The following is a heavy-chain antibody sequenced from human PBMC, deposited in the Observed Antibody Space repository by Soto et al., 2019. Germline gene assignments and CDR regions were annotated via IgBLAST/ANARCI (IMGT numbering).Heavy chain of an antibody. CDR3: ARHPYGDYDIMDV. Sequence: GGSLRLSCAASGFTFRSYSINWARQAPGKGLEWVSYISSSNRTINYADSVKGRFIISRDNAKNSLYLQMHSLRDEDTAVYYCARHPYGDYDIMDVWGQGTTVTVSS. J-gene: IGHJ6*02. D-gene: IGHD4-17*01. V-gene: IGHV3-48*02. CDR1: GFTFRSYS. CDR2: ISSSNRTI.